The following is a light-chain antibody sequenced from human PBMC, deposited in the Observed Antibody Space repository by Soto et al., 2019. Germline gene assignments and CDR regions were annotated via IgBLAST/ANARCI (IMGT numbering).Light chain of an antibody. V-gene: IGKV3-11*01. CDR3: LQCSHWPLLT. Sequence: EIVLTQSPATLSMSPGERATLSCRASQSVSTYLAWYQQKPGQATRLLIFDASNRASGIPSRFSGSGSGTNFTLTISRLEPEDFAVYFCLQCSHWPLLTFGGGTNVEIK. J-gene: IGKJ4*01. CDR2: DAS. CDR1: QSVSTY.